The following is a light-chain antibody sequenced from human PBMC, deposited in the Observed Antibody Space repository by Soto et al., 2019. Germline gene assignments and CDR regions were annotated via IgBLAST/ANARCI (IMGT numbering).Light chain of an antibody. J-gene: IGKJ1*01. CDR3: QQYNSFSRT. V-gene: IGKV1-5*01. Sequence: DIQVTQSPSTLSASVGDRVTITCRASQSTSKWLAWYQVRPGKAPKLLIYDASSLASGVPSRFSGSGSGTEFTLTINSLQPDDFATYYCQQYNSFSRTFGQGTKVDIK. CDR2: DAS. CDR1: QSTSKW.